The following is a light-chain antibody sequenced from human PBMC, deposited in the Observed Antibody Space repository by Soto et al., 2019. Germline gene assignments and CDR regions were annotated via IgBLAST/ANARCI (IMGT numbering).Light chain of an antibody. CDR1: SSNFGAGYD. V-gene: IGLV1-40*01. CDR2: GNI. Sequence: QAVVTQPPSVSGAPGQRVTISCTGSSSNFGAGYDVHWYQQLPGTAPKLLIYGNINRPSGVPDRFSGSKSGTSASLAITGLQAGDEADYYCQSYDSSLSVVFGGGTKLTVL. J-gene: IGLJ3*02. CDR3: QSYDSSLSVV.